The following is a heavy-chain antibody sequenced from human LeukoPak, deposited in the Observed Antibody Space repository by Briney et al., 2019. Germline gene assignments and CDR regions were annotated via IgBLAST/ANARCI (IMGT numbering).Heavy chain of an antibody. J-gene: IGHJ4*02. CDR3: ARAPVEYVDATTPFDY. Sequence: AGSLRLSCAASGFTFSDYYMSWIRQAPGKGLEWVSYISSSGSTIYYADSVKGRFTISRDNAKNSLYLQMNSLRAEDTAVYYCARAPVEYVDATTPFDYWGQGTLVTVSS. CDR1: GFTFSDYY. V-gene: IGHV3-11*04. CDR2: ISSSGSTI. D-gene: IGHD2-8*01.